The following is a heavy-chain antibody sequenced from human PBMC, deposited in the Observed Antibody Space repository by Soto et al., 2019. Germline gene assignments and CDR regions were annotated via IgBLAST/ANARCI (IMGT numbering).Heavy chain of an antibody. CDR3: ARATRDYYYYYGLDV. CDR1: GYTFSNYG. J-gene: IGHJ6*02. Sequence: QVQLVQSGAEVKKPGASVQVSCKASGYTFSNYGISWVRQAPGQGLEWMGWTSGNKGDTKYAQTVQGRVNMTTDTSTSTVYMDLRSPRSDDTAVYYCARATRDYYYYYGLDVWGQGTTVTVSS. V-gene: IGHV1-18*01. D-gene: IGHD3-10*01. CDR2: TSGNKGDT.